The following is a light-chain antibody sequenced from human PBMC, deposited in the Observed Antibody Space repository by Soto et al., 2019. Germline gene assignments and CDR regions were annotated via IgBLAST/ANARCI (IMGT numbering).Light chain of an antibody. Sequence: QSVLTQPASVSGSPGQSITISCTGTSSNVGSYKLVSWYQQHPGKAPKLMIFEVNKRPSGVSNRFSGSKSGNTASLTISGLQAEDEADYYCSSFTSDITYVFGTGTKVTVL. CDR1: SSNVGSYKL. V-gene: IGLV2-14*02. J-gene: IGLJ1*01. CDR3: SSFTSDITYV. CDR2: EVN.